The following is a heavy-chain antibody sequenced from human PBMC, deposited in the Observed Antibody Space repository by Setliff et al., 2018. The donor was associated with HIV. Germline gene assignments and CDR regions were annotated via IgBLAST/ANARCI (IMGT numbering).Heavy chain of an antibody. Sequence: PSETLSLTCAVYGESFSAYFWSWIRQPPGKGLEWIGLINHSGSTNYNPSLKSRVTISEDTSKHQFSLKLTSVTAADTAVYYCARSPRLRGGHNWFDPWGQGTLVTVSS. J-gene: IGHJ5*02. CDR1: GESFSAYF. V-gene: IGHV4-34*01. CDR2: INHSGST. CDR3: ARSPRLRGGHNWFDP. D-gene: IGHD4-17*01.